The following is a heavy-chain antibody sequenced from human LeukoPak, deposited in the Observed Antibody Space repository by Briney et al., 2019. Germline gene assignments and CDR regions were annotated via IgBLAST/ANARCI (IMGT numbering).Heavy chain of an antibody. D-gene: IGHD1-1*01. CDR2: IIPIFGTA. J-gene: IGHJ5*02. V-gene: IGHV1-69*06. CDR1: GCTFSSYA. CDR3: ARHPSTTGTTWFDP. Sequence: SVKVSCKASGCTFSSYAISWVRQAPGQGLEWMGGIIPIFGTANYAHKVQGRVTITADKSTNTAYMELSSLRSEDTAVYYCARHPSTTGTTWFDPWGQGTLVTVSS.